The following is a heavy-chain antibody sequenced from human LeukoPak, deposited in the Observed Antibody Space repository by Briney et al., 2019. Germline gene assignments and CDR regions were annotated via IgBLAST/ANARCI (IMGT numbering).Heavy chain of an antibody. V-gene: IGHV4-59*01. CDR2: INYSGST. CDR3: AGGSYYYHYMAV. CDR1: GGSISSYY. J-gene: IGHJ6*03. Sequence: PSETLSLTCTVSGGSISSYYWSWIRQPPGKGLEWIGSINYSGSTNYNPSLKSRVTISVDTSKNQFSLKLSSVTAADTAVYYCAGGSYYYHYMAVWGKGTTVTISS.